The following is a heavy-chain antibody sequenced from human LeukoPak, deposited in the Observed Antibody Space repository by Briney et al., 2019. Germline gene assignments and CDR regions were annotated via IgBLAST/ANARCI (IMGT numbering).Heavy chain of an antibody. J-gene: IGHJ4*02. CDR1: GFTFSSYA. Sequence: GGSLRLSCAASGFTFSSYAMHWVRQAPGKGLEWVAVISYDGSNKYYADSVKGRFTISSDNSKNTLYLQMNSLRAEDTAVYYCARDRGTVALDYWGQGTPVTVSS. CDR2: ISYDGSNK. V-gene: IGHV3-30-3*01. D-gene: IGHD4-23*01. CDR3: ARDRGTVALDY.